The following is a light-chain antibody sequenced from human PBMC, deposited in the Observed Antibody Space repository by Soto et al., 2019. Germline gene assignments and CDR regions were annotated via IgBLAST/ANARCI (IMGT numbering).Light chain of an antibody. CDR3: QQYNTFSLT. V-gene: IGKV1-5*01. CDR2: DVS. Sequence: DIQMTQSPSTLSASVGDRVTITCRASQSIYSCLAWYQQKPGKAPKLLIYDVSGLESGVPSRFNGSGSGTEFTLTISSLQPDDFATYYCQQYNTFSLTFGQGTKVEIK. J-gene: IGKJ1*01. CDR1: QSIYSC.